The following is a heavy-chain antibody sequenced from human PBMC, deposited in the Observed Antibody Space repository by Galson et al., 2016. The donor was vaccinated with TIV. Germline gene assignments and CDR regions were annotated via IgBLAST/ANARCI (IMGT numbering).Heavy chain of an antibody. J-gene: IGHJ4*02. CDR1: GLTFSSYW. D-gene: IGHD3-10*01. CDR3: AKGRGSMFDY. CDR2: IDQDGSEK. V-gene: IGHV3-7*01. Sequence: SLRLSCAGSGLTFSSYWMTWVRQAPGKGLEWVANIDQDGSEKYYVDSVKGRFTISRDNTKETVDLQMTSLRADDTAVYYCAKGRGSMFDYWGQGTVVTVSS.